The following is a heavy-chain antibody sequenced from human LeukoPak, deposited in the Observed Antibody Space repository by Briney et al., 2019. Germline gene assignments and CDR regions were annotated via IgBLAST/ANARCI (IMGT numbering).Heavy chain of an antibody. CDR1: GFTFSSYA. CDR3: AKDPPRIAAAANYFDY. D-gene: IGHD6-13*01. J-gene: IGHJ4*02. V-gene: IGHV3-23*01. Sequence: TGGSLRLSCAASGFTFSSYAMSWVRQAPGKGLEWVSAISGSGGSTYYADSVKGRFTISRGNSKNTLYLQMNSLRAEDTAVYYCAKDPPRIAAAANYFDYWGQGTLVTVSS. CDR2: ISGSGGST.